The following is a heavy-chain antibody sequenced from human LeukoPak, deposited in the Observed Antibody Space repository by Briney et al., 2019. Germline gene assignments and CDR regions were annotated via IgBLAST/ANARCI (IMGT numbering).Heavy chain of an antibody. CDR1: GGSISSYY. J-gene: IGHJ4*02. CDR3: ARENFGVALSPIDY. Sequence: SETLSLTCTVSGGSISSYYWSWIRQPPGKGPEWIGYIYYSGSTNYNPSLKSRVTISVDTSKNQFSLKLSSVTAADTAVYYCARENFGVALSPIDYWGQGTLVTVSS. V-gene: IGHV4-59*12. D-gene: IGHD3-3*01. CDR2: IYYSGST.